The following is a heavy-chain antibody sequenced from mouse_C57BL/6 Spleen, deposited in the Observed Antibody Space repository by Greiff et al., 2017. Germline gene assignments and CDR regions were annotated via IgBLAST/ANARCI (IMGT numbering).Heavy chain of an antibody. CDR3: ARHEGLDWYFDV. V-gene: IGHV5-9*01. CDR1: GFSFSSYT. D-gene: IGHD2-4*01. Sequence: EVKVEESGGGLVKPGGSLKLSCAASGFSFSSYTMSWVRQTPEKRLEWVATISGGGGNTYYPDSVKGRFTISRDDAKNTRYLQMSSLRSEDTALYYCARHEGLDWYFDVWGTGTTVTVSS. J-gene: IGHJ1*03. CDR2: ISGGGGNT.